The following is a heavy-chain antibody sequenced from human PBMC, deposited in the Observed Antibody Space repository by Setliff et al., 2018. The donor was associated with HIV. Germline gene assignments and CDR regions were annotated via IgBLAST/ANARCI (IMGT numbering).Heavy chain of an antibody. V-gene: IGHV3-23*01. CDR3: AKESYDYVWGSYRPLRYFDL. D-gene: IGHD3-16*02. J-gene: IGHJ2*01. CDR2: ISSKDGST. CDR1: GFTLSTFS. Sequence: PGGSLRLSCAVSGFTLSTFSMSWVRQAPGKGLEWVSAISSKDGSTYYSDSVRGRFTISRDNSKNTLYLQMNSLRVEDTAVYYCAKESYDYVWGSYRPLRYFDLWGRGTLVTVSS.